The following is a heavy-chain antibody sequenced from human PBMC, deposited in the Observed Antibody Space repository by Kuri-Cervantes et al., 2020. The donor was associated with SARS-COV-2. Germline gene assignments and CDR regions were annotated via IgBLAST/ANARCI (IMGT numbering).Heavy chain of an antibody. Sequence: GESLKISCAASGFNFSRTDMHWVRQAPGKGLEWVPVIYTGGSSHYADSVRGRFTISRDKSKNTLYLQMNSLRVEDTAVYYCARDPSTGWSRYFYGMDVWGQGTTVTVSS. CDR2: IYTGGSS. D-gene: IGHD6-19*01. J-gene: IGHJ6*02. V-gene: IGHV3-53*01. CDR3: ARDPSTGWSRYFYGMDV. CDR1: GFNFSRTD.